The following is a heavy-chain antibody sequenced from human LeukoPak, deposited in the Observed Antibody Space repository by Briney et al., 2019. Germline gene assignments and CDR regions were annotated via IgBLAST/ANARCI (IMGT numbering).Heavy chain of an antibody. V-gene: IGHV4-59*01. CDR2: IYFSGST. D-gene: IGHD1-26*01. Sequence: PSETLSLTCTVSGGSISSYYWSWIRQPPGKGLEWIGYIYFSGSTTYNPSLKSRVTISVDTSKNQFSLKLSSVTAADTAVYFCARFRLRGGSLDFDYWGQGTLVTVSS. CDR3: ARFRLRGGSLDFDY. J-gene: IGHJ4*02. CDR1: GGSISSYY.